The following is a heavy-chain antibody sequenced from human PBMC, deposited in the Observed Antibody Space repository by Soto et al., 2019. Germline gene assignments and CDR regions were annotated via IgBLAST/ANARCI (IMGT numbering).Heavy chain of an antibody. D-gene: IGHD3-16*01. CDR3: ARMATFGSLNWFDP. CDR1: GYSFTNND. Sequence: ASVKVSCKASGYSFTNNDVTWVRQAAGQGLEWMGWMNPGGGDTGYAQKFQGRVTMTRDISIATAYMELSSLRSDDTAIYYCARMATFGSLNWFDPWGQGTLVTVSS. J-gene: IGHJ5*02. V-gene: IGHV1-8*01. CDR2: MNPGGGDT.